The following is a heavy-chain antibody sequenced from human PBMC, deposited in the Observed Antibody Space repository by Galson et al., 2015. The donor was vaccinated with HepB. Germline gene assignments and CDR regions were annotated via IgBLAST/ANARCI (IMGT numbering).Heavy chain of an antibody. V-gene: IGHV2-5*01. CDR2: IYWNDHK. CDR1: GFSLSTCAVG. J-gene: IGHJ4*02. Sequence: PALVKPTQTLTLTCTFSGFSLSTCAVGVGWIRQPPGEALEWLALIYWNDHKRYSPSLKGRLTISKDTSKNQVLLTMTNMDPVDTGTYFCTRSRKLGMNFDYWGQGTLVTVSS. D-gene: IGHD7-27*01. CDR3: TRSRKLGMNFDY.